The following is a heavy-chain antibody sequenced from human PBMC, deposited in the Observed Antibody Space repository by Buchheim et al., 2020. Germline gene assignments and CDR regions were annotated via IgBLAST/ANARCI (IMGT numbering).Heavy chain of an antibody. CDR3: VRMVPGDY. D-gene: IGHD4/OR15-4a*01. J-gene: IGHJ4*02. Sequence: EVQLVESGGGLVQPGGSLRLSCAASGFTFNSYPMNWVRQAPGKGLEWISYINSGSAAIYYTDSVKGRFTISRDNAKNSLFLQMNSLRAEDTAIYYCVRMVPGDYWGQGTL. V-gene: IGHV3-48*01. CDR2: INSGSAAI. CDR1: GFTFNSYP.